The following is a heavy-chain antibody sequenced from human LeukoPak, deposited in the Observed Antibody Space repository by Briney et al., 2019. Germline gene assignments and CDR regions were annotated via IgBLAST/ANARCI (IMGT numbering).Heavy chain of an antibody. CDR1: GGTFSSYA. CDR3: ARGPGQLEALYYYRMDV. J-gene: IGHJ6*02. V-gene: IGHV1-69*13. D-gene: IGHD6-6*01. Sequence: ASVKVSCKASGGTFSSYAISWVRQAPGQGLEWMGGIIPIFGTANYAQKFQGRVTITADESTSTAYMELSSLRSEDTAVYYCARGPGQLEALYYYRMDVWGQGTTVTVSS. CDR2: IIPIFGTA.